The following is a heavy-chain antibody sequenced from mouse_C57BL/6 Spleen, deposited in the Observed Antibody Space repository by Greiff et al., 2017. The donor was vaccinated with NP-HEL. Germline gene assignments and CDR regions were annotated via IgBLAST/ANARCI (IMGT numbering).Heavy chain of an antibody. V-gene: IGHV1-55*01. CDR1: GYTFTSYW. CDR2: IYPGSGST. Sequence: VQLQQSGAELVKPGASVKMSCKASGYTFTSYWITWVKQRPGQGLEWIGDIYPGSGSTNYNEKFKSKATLTVDTSSSTAYMQLSSLTSADSAVYYCARATTVYFDYWGQGTTLTVSS. J-gene: IGHJ2*01. CDR3: ARATTVYFDY. D-gene: IGHD1-1*01.